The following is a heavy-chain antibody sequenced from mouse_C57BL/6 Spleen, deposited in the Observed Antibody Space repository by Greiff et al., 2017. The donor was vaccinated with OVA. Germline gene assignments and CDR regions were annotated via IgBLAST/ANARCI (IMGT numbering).Heavy chain of an antibody. CDR1: GYAFSSSW. V-gene: IGHV1-82*01. CDR3: ANYLYYAIDY. CDR2: IYPGDGDT. Sequence: QVQLKQSGPELVKPGASVKISCKASGYAFSSSWMNWVKQRPGKGLEWIGRIYPGDGDTNYNGKFKGKATLTADKSSSTAYMQLSSLTSEDSAVYFCANYLYYAIDYWGQGTSVTVSS. D-gene: IGHD1-1*01. J-gene: IGHJ4*01.